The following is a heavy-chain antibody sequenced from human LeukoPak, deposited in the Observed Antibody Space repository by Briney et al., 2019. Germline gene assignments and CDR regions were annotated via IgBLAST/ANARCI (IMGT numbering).Heavy chain of an antibody. J-gene: IGHJ5*02. CDR2: INHSGST. V-gene: IGHV4-34*01. D-gene: IGHD3-16*02. Sequence: SETLSLTCAVYGGSFSGYYWSWIRQPPGKGLEWIGEINHSGSTNYNPSLKSRVTISVDTSKNQFSLKLSSVTAADTDVYYCARGRLYYDYVWGSYRSDNWFDPWGQGTLVTVSS. CDR1: GGSFSGYY. CDR3: ARGRLYYDYVWGSYRSDNWFDP.